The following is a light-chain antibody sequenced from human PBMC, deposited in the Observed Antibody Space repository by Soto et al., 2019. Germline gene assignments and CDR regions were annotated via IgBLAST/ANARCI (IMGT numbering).Light chain of an antibody. V-gene: IGKV3-15*01. CDR3: QQYNTWYT. CDR2: GAS. J-gene: IGKJ2*01. Sequence: IVMTQSPATLSVSPGERATLSCRASQSVGSNLAWYQQKPGQAPRLLIYGASTRATGVPARFSGSGFGTEFSLTISSLQSEDFAVYYCQQYNTWYTFGQGTKLEIK. CDR1: QSVGSN.